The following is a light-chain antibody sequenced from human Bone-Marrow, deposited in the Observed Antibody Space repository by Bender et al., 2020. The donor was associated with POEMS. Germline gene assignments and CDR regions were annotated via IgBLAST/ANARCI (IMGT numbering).Light chain of an antibody. Sequence: SYVMTQLPSVSVAPGKTATITCGANNIGSKSVHWYQQKPGQAPLLVVNDDSDRPSGIPERFSGSKSGNTATLTISRVEVGDEAEYFCQVWDSSSDQGVFGGGTRLTVL. CDR3: QVWDSSSDQGV. CDR1: NIGSKS. J-gene: IGLJ3*02. V-gene: IGLV3-21*03. CDR2: DDS.